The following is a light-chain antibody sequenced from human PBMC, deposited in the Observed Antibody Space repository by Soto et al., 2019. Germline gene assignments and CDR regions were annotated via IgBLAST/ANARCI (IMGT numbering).Light chain of an antibody. V-gene: IGLV1-40*01. CDR1: SSNIGAGYD. CDR2: GNS. Sequence: QPVLTQQPSVSGAPGQRVTISCTGSSSNIGAGYDVHWYQQLPGTAPKLLIYGNSNRPSGVPDRFSGSKSGTSASLAITGLQAEDEADYYCQSYDSSPHVVFGGGTKLTVL. J-gene: IGLJ2*01. CDR3: QSYDSSPHVV.